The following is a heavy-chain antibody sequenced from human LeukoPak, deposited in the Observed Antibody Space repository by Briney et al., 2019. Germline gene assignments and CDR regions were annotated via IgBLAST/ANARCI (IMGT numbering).Heavy chain of an antibody. CDR3: ATPDLRNCSGGSCYYFDY. D-gene: IGHD2-15*01. J-gene: IGHJ4*02. Sequence: PSETLSPTCSVSGGSISSSSYYWGWIRQPPGKGLEWIGSIFHSGSTYHNPSLKSRVTISADTSKNQFSLKLRSVTAADTAVYYCATPDLRNCSGGSCYYFDYWGQGTLVTVSS. V-gene: IGHV4-39*01. CDR1: GGSISSSSYY. CDR2: IFHSGST.